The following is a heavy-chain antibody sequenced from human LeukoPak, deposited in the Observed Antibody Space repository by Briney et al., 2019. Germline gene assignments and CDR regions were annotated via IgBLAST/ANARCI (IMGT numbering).Heavy chain of an antibody. Sequence: PSETLSLTCTVSGGSISSYYWSRIRQPPGKGLEWIGYIYYSGSTNYNPSLKSRVTISVDTSKNQFSLKLSSVTAADTAVYYCARDALEQQLAWDYWGQGTLVTVSS. CDR1: GGSISSYY. CDR2: IYYSGST. V-gene: IGHV4-59*01. CDR3: ARDALEQQLAWDY. D-gene: IGHD6-13*01. J-gene: IGHJ4*02.